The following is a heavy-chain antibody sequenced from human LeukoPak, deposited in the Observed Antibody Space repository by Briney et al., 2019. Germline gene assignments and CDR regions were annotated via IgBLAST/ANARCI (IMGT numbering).Heavy chain of an antibody. CDR1: GGSISSYF. V-gene: IGHV4-4*07. J-gene: IGHJ4*02. CDR3: AREAGSERYFDS. Sequence: KASETLSLTCTVSGGSISSYFWSWIRQPAGKGLEWIGRIYTSGTTNYTPTLQSRVPMSIDTSKNQFSLHVTSVTAADTAVYYCAREAGSERYFDSWGQGTLVTVSS. CDR2: IYTSGTT.